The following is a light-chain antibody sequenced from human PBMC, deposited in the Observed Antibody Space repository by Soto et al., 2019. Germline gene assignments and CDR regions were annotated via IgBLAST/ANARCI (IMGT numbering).Light chain of an antibody. J-gene: IGKJ1*01. V-gene: IGKV3-15*01. CDR3: QQYNNWPRV. CDR1: RSVSSN. Sequence: ITMTQSPATVSVTPGERATLSCRASRSVSSNVAWYQQKPGQSPRLLIYGASTRATGIPARFSGSGSGTEFTLTISSLQSEDFAVYYCQQYNNWPRVFGQGTKVEI. CDR2: GAS.